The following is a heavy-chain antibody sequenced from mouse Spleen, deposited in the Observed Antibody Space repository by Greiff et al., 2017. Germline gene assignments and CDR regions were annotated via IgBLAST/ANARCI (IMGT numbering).Heavy chain of an antibody. D-gene: IGHD2-4*01. V-gene: IGHV5-6*01. CDR2: ISSGGSYT. CDR1: GFTFSSYG. Sequence: EVHLVESGGDLVKPGGSLKLSCAASGFTFSSYGMSWVRQTPDKRLEWVATISSGGSYTYYPDSVKGRFTISRDNAKNTLYLQMSSLKSEDTAMYYCAGLYYDYDGAYWGQGTLVTVSA. CDR3: AGLYYDYDGAY. J-gene: IGHJ3*01.